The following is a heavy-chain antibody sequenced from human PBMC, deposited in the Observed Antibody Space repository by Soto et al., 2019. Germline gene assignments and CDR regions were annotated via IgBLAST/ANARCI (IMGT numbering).Heavy chain of an antibody. J-gene: IGHJ6*02. Sequence: LRLSCAASGFTVSSNYMSWVRQAPGKGLECVSVIYSGGSTYYADSVKGRFTISRDNSKNTLYLQMNSLRSDDTAVYYCARDIYYDFWSGYYNNAKNSYYGMDVWGQGTTVTVSS. CDR1: GFTVSSNY. CDR2: IYSGGST. CDR3: ARDIYYDFWSGYYNNAKNSYYGMDV. D-gene: IGHD3-3*01. V-gene: IGHV3-53*05.